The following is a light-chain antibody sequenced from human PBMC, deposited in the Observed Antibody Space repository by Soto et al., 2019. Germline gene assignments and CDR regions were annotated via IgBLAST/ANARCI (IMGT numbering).Light chain of an antibody. Sequence: QSALTQPPSASGSPGQSVTISCTGTSSDIGAYNYVSWYQQYPGKAPKLMISEVSSRPSGVSSRFSGSKSGNTASLTISGLQAEDEAEYYCSSYSSVSTYVFGTGTKLTVL. J-gene: IGLJ1*01. CDR3: SSYSSVSTYV. CDR2: EVS. CDR1: SSDIGAYNY. V-gene: IGLV2-14*01.